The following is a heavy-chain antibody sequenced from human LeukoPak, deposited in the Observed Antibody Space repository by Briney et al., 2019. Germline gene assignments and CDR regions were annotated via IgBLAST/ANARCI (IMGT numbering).Heavy chain of an antibody. J-gene: IGHJ4*02. D-gene: IGHD3-10*01. CDR3: AREVARGVIRYFDY. V-gene: IGHV4-39*07. CDR1: AGSITSTIYY. CDR2: FHYTGST. Sequence: PSETLSLTCAVSAGSITSTIYYWGWIRQPPGKGLAWIGTFHYTGSTSYNSSLKGRVTIAVDTSKNQCSLKLSSVTAADTAVYYCAREVARGVIRYFDYWGQGTLVTVSS.